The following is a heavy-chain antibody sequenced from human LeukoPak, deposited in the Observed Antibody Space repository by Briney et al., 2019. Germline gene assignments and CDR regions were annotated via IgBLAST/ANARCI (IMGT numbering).Heavy chain of an antibody. CDR2: IPYDGSNK. CDR1: GFTFSSYA. D-gene: IGHD2-15*01. V-gene: IGHV3-30*04. J-gene: IGHJ4*02. CDR3: ASSDGGAATGPFDY. Sequence: GGSLRLSCAASGFTFSSYAMHWVRQAPGKGLEWVAVIPYDGSNKYYADSGKGRFTISRDNSKNTLYLQMNSLRAEDTAVYYCASSDGGAATGPFDYWGQGTLVTVSS.